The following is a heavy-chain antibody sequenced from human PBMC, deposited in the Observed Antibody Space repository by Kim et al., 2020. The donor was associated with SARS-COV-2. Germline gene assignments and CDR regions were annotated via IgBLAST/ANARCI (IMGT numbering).Heavy chain of an antibody. D-gene: IGHD3-16*02. CDR3: ARQSDGWRSYRLYTGVDY. J-gene: IGHJ4*02. Sequence: VKGRFTISRDNAKNTLYLKMNSLRAEDTAVYYGARQSDGWRSYRLYTGVDYWGQGTLVTVSS. V-gene: IGHV3-30*01.